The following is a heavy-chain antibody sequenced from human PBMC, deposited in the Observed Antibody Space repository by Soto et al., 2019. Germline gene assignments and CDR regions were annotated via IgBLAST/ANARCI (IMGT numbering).Heavy chain of an antibody. CDR1: GFSFDDYG. V-gene: IGHV3-20*04. J-gene: IGHJ4*02. D-gene: IGHD2-2*01. Sequence: PGGSLRLSCAASGFSFDDYGMSWVRQAPGKGLEWVSGINWNGGSTGYADSVKGRSTISRDNAKNSLYLQMNSLRAEDTALYYCARGYCSSTSCYGEYYFDYWGQGTLVTVSS. CDR2: INWNGGST. CDR3: ARGYCSSTSCYGEYYFDY.